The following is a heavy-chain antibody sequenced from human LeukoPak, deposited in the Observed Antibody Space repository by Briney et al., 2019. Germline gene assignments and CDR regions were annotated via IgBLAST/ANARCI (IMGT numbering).Heavy chain of an antibody. Sequence: ASVKVSCKASGYTLTSYYMHWVRQAPGQGLEWMGIINPSGGSTSYAQKFQGRVTMTRDTSTSTVYMELSSLRSEDTAVYYCARGWYYDSSGYYENNDFDYWGQGTLVTVSS. CDR2: INPSGGST. CDR3: ARGWYYDSSGYYENNDFDY. V-gene: IGHV1-46*01. D-gene: IGHD3-22*01. J-gene: IGHJ4*02. CDR1: GYTLTSYY.